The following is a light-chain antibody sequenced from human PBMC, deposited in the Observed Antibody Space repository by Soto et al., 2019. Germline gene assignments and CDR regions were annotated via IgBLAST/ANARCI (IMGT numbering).Light chain of an antibody. V-gene: IGKV1-39*01. J-gene: IGKJ2*01. CDR2: SAS. CDR3: QQSYSAPVT. CDR1: RSINTY. Sequence: DIQMTQSPSSLSASVGDRVTITCRASRSINTYVNWYQQRPGKAPELLIYSASSLHTGVPSRFSGSGAGTDFTFTINSLQPEDFAVYYCQQSYSAPVTFGQGTKL.